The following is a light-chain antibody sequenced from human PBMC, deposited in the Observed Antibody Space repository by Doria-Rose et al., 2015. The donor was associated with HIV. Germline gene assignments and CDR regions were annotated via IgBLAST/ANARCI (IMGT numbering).Light chain of an antibody. CDR1: QSVYYSSNNKNY. CDR3: QQYYNTQYT. J-gene: IGKJ2*01. V-gene: IGKV4-1*01. CDR2: RAS. Sequence: DIVMTQSPDSLAVSLGERATINCKSSQSVYYSSNNKNYLAWYQQKPGQPPKLLIYRASSRDSGVPDRFSGSESGTDFSLTISSLQAEDVAIYYCQQYYNTQYTVGQGTKLES.